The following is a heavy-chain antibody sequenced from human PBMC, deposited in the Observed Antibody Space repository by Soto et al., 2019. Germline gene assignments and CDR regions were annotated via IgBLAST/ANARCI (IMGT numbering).Heavy chain of an antibody. Sequence: QVQLVQSGAEVKKPGSSVKVSCKASGGTLSSYAISWVRQAPGQGLEWMGGIIPIFGTANYAQKFQGRVTITADKSTSTAYMELSSLRSEDTAVYYCAGAGTQKMTTSKAFDIWGQGTMVTVSS. CDR2: IIPIFGTA. J-gene: IGHJ3*02. CDR1: GGTLSSYA. D-gene: IGHD4-17*01. V-gene: IGHV1-69*06. CDR3: AGAGTQKMTTSKAFDI.